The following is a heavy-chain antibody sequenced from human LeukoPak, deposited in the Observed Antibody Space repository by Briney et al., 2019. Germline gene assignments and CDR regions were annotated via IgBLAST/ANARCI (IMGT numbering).Heavy chain of an antibody. D-gene: IGHD2-15*01. J-gene: IGHJ3*02. Sequence: GGSLRLSCAASGFTFSSYNINWVRQAPGKGLEWFSYISSSRGTIYYVDSVKGRFTISRDNAKNSLYLQMNSLRDEDTAVYYCARDMTFCSGGSCYSLGFDIWGQGTMVTVSS. V-gene: IGHV3-48*02. CDR3: ARDMTFCSGGSCYSLGFDI. CDR2: ISSSRGTI. CDR1: GFTFSSYN.